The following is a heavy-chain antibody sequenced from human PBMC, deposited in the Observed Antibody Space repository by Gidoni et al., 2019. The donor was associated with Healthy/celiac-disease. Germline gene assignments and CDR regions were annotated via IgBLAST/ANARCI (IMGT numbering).Heavy chain of an antibody. CDR1: GGSISSGGYY. V-gene: IGHV4-31*03. CDR2: IYYSGST. J-gene: IGHJ4*02. Sequence: QVQLQESGPGLVKPSQTLSLTCTVSGGSISSGGYYWSWIRQHPGKGLEWIGYIYYSGSTYYNPSLKSRVTISVDTSKNQFSLKLSSVTAADTAVYYCVGSIVVVPAAIAPSGSLPYYFDYWGQGTLVTVSS. CDR3: VGSIVVVPAAIAPSGSLPYYFDY. D-gene: IGHD2-2*01.